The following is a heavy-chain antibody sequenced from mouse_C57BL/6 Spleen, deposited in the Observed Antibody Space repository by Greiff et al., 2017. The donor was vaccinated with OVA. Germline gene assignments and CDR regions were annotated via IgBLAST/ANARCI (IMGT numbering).Heavy chain of an antibody. J-gene: IGHJ2*01. Sequence: VQLQESGPGLVAPSQSLSITCTVSGFSLTSYAISWVRQPPGKGLEWLGVIWTGGGTNYNSALKSRLSISKDNSKSQVFLKMNSLQTDDTARYYCARNPYYYGSSFYYFDYWGQGTTLTVSS. CDR3: ARNPYYYGSSFYYFDY. V-gene: IGHV2-9-1*01. CDR2: IWTGGGT. D-gene: IGHD1-1*01. CDR1: GFSLTSYA.